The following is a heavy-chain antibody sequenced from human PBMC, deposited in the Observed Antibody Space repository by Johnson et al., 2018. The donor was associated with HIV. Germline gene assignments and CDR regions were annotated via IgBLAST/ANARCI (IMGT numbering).Heavy chain of an antibody. J-gene: IGHJ3*01. Sequence: EVQLVESGGGLVQSGGSLRLSCGASGFSVSNNYMNWVRQAPGKGLEWVSVLYSGGNTYYADSVRGRCTISRDNSKNTLYLQMSSLKVEDTAMYYCARDGESQQLPLGDAFDVWGQGTMVIVSS. V-gene: IGHV3-66*01. CDR2: LYSGGNT. D-gene: IGHD6-13*01. CDR3: ARDGESQQLPLGDAFDV. CDR1: GFSVSNNY.